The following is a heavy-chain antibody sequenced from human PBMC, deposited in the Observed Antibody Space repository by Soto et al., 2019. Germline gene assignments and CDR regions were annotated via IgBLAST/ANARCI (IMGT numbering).Heavy chain of an antibody. CDR2: IYPADSDT. J-gene: IGHJ3*02. V-gene: IGHV5-51*01. CDR1: GYSFSNYW. D-gene: IGHD3-22*01. Sequence: GESLKISCKGSGYSFSNYWVGWVRQMPGKGLEWMGIIYPADSDTRYSPSFQGQVTISADKSISTAYLQWSSLKASDTAMYFCARQMDYYYDSSGYYFRSFDIWGQGTMVTVSS. CDR3: ARQMDYYYDSSGYYFRSFDI.